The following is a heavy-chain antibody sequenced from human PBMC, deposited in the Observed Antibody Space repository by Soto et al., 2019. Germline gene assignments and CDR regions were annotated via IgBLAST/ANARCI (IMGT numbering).Heavy chain of an antibody. J-gene: IGHJ6*02. D-gene: IGHD6-19*01. CDR2: IYPGDSDT. CDR3: ARSKRGAYSSGWYSLSGYYNYGIDV. V-gene: IGHV5-51*01. Sequence: GESLKISCKASGYSFISYWIGWVRQMPGKGLEWMGIIYPGDSDTKYSPSVQGQVTISADRSISTAYLQWTSLKASDTAMYYCARSKRGAYSSGWYSLSGYYNYGIDVWGQGTKVTVSS. CDR1: GYSFISYW.